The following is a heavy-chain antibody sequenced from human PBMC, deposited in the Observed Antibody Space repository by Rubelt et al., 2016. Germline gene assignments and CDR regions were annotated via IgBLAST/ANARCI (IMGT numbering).Heavy chain of an antibody. V-gene: IGHV3-23*04. CDR1: GFTVSYNY. CDR2: ISGSGGGT. J-gene: IGHJ3*02. Sequence: EVQLVESGGGLVQPGGSLRLSCAASGFTVSYNYMSWVRQAPGKGLEWVSAISGSGGGTYYADSVKGRCTISRDKSKNTLYLQMNSRRSEDTAVYYCAKEAHRNWPDGAFGIWGQGTMVTVSS. D-gene: IGHD1-1*01. CDR3: AKEAHRNWPDGAFGI.